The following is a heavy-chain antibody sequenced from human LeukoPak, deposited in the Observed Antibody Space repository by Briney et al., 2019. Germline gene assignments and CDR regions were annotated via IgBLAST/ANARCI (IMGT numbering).Heavy chain of an antibody. CDR2: IYYSGST. D-gene: IGHD6-19*01. V-gene: IGHV4-59*08. CDR1: GGSISSYY. J-gene: IGHJ4*02. CDR3: ARSLGTAVHFDY. Sequence: SETLSLTCTVSGGSISSYYWSWIRQPPGKGLEWIGYIYYSGSTNYNPSLKSRVTISVDTSKNQFSLKLSSVTAADTAVYYCARSLGTAVHFDYWGQGTLVTVSS.